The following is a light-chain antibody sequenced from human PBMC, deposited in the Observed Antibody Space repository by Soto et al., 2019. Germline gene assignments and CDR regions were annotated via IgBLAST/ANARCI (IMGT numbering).Light chain of an antibody. V-gene: IGLV4-60*03. J-gene: IGLJ2*01. CDR1: SGHSSYI. CDR3: ETWDSNTPV. Sequence: QPVLTQSSSASASLGSSVKLTCTLSSGHSSYIIAWYQQQPGKAPRYLMKLEGSGSYNKGSGVPDRFSGSSSGADRYLTISNLQSEDEADYYCETWDSNTPVFGGGTKLTVL. CDR2: LEGSGSY.